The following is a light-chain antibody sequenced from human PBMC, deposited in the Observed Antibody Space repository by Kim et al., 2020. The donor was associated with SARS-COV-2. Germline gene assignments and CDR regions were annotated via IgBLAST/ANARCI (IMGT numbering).Light chain of an antibody. CDR3: QTWGTGIRV. CDR2: LNSDGSH. Sequence: QLVLTQSPSASASLGASVKLTCTLSSGHRNYAIAWHQQQPEKGPRYLMKLNSDGSHSKGDGIPDRFSGSSSGAERYLTISSLRSEDEADYYCQTWGTGIRVFGGGTQLTVL. CDR1: SGHRNYA. J-gene: IGLJ3*02. V-gene: IGLV4-69*01.